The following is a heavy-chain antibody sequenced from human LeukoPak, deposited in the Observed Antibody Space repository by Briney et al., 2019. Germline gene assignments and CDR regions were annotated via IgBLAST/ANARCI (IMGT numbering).Heavy chain of an antibody. V-gene: IGHV3-23*01. D-gene: IGHD2-21*02. CDR1: GFIVSGNY. Sequence: GGSLRLSCAASGFIVSGNYMSWVRQAPGKGLEGVSAISGSGGSTYYADSVKGRFTISRDNSKNTLYLQMNSLRAEDTAVYYCAKVLGGAVVTAIPDAFDIWGQGTMVTVSS. J-gene: IGHJ3*02. CDR3: AKVLGGAVVTAIPDAFDI. CDR2: ISGSGGST.